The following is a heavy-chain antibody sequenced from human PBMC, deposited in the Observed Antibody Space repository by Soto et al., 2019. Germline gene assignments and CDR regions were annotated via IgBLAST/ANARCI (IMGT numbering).Heavy chain of an antibody. CDR3: ARGALWFGAHSYDMDV. CDR1: GGSISSGGYY. V-gene: IGHV4-31*03. D-gene: IGHD3-10*01. J-gene: IGHJ6*02. CDR2: IYHSGTT. Sequence: PSETLSLTCTVSGGSISSGGYYWSWIRQHPGKGLEWIGYIYHSGTTYYNPSLKSRVTVSVDTSKNQFSLKLSSVTAADTAVYYCARGALWFGAHSYDMDVWGQGTTVTVSS.